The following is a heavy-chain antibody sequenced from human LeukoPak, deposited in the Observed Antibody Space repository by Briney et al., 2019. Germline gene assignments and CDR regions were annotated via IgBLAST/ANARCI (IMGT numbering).Heavy chain of an antibody. CDR2: ISSSGSTI. J-gene: IGHJ3*02. D-gene: IGHD1-26*01. Sequence: QLWGSLRLSCAASGFTFRSYEMNWVRQPPGKGLEWVSYISSSGSTIYYADSVKGRFTISRDNAKNSLYLQMNSLRAEDTAVYYCARGPAIVGATTGAFDIWGQGTMVTVSS. CDR1: GFTFRSYE. CDR3: ARGPAIVGATTGAFDI. V-gene: IGHV3-48*03.